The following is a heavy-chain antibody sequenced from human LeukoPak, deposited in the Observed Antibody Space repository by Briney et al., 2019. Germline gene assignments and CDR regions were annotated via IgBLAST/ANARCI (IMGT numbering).Heavy chain of an antibody. CDR3: ARDARVVTIFGVVPNSLYGMDV. J-gene: IGHJ6*02. CDR1: GFTFSSYS. D-gene: IGHD3-3*01. CDR2: ISSSSYI. V-gene: IGHV3-21*01. Sequence: GGSLRLSCAASGFTFSSYSMNWVRQAPGKGLEWVSSISSSSYIYYADSVKGRFTISRDNAKNSLYLQMNSLRAEDTAVYYCARDARVVTIFGVVPNSLYGMDVWGQGTTVTVSS.